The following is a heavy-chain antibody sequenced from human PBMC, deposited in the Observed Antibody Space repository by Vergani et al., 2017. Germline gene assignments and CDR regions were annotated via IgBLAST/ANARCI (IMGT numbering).Heavy chain of an antibody. CDR2: LSASDRRT. Sequence: EVQLLESGGDLVQPGGSLRLSCAASGFTFIMHAMSWVRQAPGNGLEWVSTLSASDRRTHYADSVKGRFSISRDNSKNTLFLHMNSLRPEDTAVYYCAKVDRSEVAGTFGAFDIWGQGTTVTVSS. CDR1: GFTFIMHA. CDR3: AKVDRSEVAGTFGAFDI. D-gene: IGHD6-19*01. J-gene: IGHJ3*02. V-gene: IGHV3-23*01.